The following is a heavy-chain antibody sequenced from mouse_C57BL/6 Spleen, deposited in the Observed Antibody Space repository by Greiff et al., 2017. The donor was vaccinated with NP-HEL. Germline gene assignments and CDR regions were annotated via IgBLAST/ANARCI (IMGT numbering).Heavy chain of an antibody. Sequence: QVHVKQSGAELVRPGSSVKLSCKASGYTFTSYWMHWVKQRPIQGLEWIGNIDPSDSETHYNQKFKDKATLTVDKSSSTAYMQLSSLTSEDSAVYYCAREGNWDWFAYWGQGTLVTVSA. CDR1: GYTFTSYW. CDR2: IDPSDSET. CDR3: AREGNWDWFAY. V-gene: IGHV1-52*01. J-gene: IGHJ3*01. D-gene: IGHD4-1*01.